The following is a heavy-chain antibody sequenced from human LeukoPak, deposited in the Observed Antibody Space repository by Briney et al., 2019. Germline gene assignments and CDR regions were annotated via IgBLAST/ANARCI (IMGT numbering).Heavy chain of an antibody. CDR2: ISSSSSTI. J-gene: IGHJ6*03. Sequence: GGSLRLSCAASGFTFSSYSMNWVRQAPGKGLEWVSYISSSSSTIYYADSVKGRFTISRDNAKNSLYLQMNSLRAEDTAVYYCASGALYYMDVWGKGTTVTISS. V-gene: IGHV3-48*01. CDR1: GFTFSSYS. CDR3: ASGALYYMDV. D-gene: IGHD3-16*01.